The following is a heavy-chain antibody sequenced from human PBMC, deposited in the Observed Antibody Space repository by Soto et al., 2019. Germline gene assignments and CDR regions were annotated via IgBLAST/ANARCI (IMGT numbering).Heavy chain of an antibody. J-gene: IGHJ5*02. CDR2: INHSGST. D-gene: IGHD3-10*01. Sequence: PSETLSLTCAVYGGSFSGYYWSWIRQPPGKGLEWIGEINHSGSTNYNPSLKSRVTISVDTSKNQFSLKLSSVTAADTAVYYCARVRVITMVRGVLLRGNWFDPWGQGTLVTVSS. CDR3: ARVRVITMVRGVLLRGNWFDP. CDR1: GGSFSGYY. V-gene: IGHV4-34*01.